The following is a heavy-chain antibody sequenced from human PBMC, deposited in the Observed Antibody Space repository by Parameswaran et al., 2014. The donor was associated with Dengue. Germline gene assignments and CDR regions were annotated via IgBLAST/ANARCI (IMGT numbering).Heavy chain of an antibody. D-gene: IGHD2-21*02. J-gene: IGHJ4*02. Sequence: VRQMPGRPGVDGIIYPGDSYTTYSPSFQGQVTISADKSISTAYLQWSSLKASDTAMYYCARRGDDYYFDYWGQGTLVTVSS. CDR3: ARRGDDYYFDY. CDR2: IYPGDSYT. V-gene: IGHV5-51*01.